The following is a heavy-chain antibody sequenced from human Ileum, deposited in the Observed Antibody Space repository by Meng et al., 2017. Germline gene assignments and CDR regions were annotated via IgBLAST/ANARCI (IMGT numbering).Heavy chain of an antibody. CDR2: TYYRSKWYN. J-gene: IGHJ4*02. CDR1: GDSLFNNSAT. D-gene: IGHD6-25*01. CDR3: AREAHLAAFGH. Sequence: VHLQQSGPGVLQTSPTLSLTCAISGDSLFNNSATWNWVRQSPSRGLEWMGSTYYRSKWYNDYALSENSRITVNPDTSKNQISLQLNSVTPDDTVVYYCAREAHLAAFGHWGQGTLVTVSS. V-gene: IGHV6-1*01.